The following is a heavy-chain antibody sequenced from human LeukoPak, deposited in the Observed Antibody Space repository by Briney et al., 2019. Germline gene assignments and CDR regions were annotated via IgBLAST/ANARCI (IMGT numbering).Heavy chain of an antibody. V-gene: IGHV3-30-3*01. CDR3: AKDLLKRVVAGPDY. CDR2: ISYDGSNK. D-gene: IGHD6-19*01. CDR1: GSTFSSYA. J-gene: IGHJ4*02. Sequence: GGSLRLSCAASGSTFSSYAMHWVRQAPGKGLEWVAVISYDGSNKYYADSVKGRFTISRDNSKNTLYLQMNSLRAEDTAVFYCAKDLLKRVVAGPDYWGQGTLVTVSS.